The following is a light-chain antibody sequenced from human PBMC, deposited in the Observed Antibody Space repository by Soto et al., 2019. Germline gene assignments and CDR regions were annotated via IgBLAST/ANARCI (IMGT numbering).Light chain of an antibody. J-gene: IGKJ1*01. CDR1: QSVSSSY. Sequence: LVCTKSPVTLSLSLGERAPLSCRASQSVSSSYLAWYQQKPGQAPRLLIYGASSRATGIPDRFSGSGSGTDFTLTISRLEPEDFAVYYCQQYGRSPWTFGQGSKVDIK. CDR3: QQYGRSPWT. V-gene: IGKV3-20*01. CDR2: GAS.